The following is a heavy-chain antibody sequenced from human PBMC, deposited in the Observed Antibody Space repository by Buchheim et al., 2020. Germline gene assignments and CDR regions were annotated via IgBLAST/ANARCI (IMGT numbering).Heavy chain of an antibody. CDR3: ARDPNGSFDY. CDR2: ITGGGVTT. V-gene: IGHV3-23*01. J-gene: IGHJ4*02. Sequence: EVQLLESGGGLVQPGGSLRLSCAASGFTFSRFAMSWIRQAPGKGLEWVSTITGGGVTTNYADSAKGQFTISRDNSKNMLYLQMSNLRAEDTALYYCARDPNGSFDYWGQGTL. D-gene: IGHD2-8*01. CDR1: GFTFSRFA.